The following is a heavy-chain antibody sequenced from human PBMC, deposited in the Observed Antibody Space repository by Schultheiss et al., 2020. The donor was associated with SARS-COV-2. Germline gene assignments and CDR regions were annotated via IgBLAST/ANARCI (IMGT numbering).Heavy chain of an antibody. CDR3: ARVHYDFWSGFYYYYMDV. V-gene: IGHV4-39*07. J-gene: IGHJ6*03. D-gene: IGHD3-3*01. Sequence: SETLSLTCTVSGGSISSSSYYWGWIRQPPGKGLEWIGSIYTSGSTNYNPSLKSRVTISVDTSKNQFSLKLSSVTAADTAVYYCARVHYDFWSGFYYYYMDVWGKGTTVTVSS. CDR2: IYTSGST. CDR1: GGSISSSSYY.